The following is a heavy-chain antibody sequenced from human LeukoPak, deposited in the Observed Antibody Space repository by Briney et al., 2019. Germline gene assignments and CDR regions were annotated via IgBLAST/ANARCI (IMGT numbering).Heavy chain of an antibody. CDR1: GYTLTSYA. D-gene: IGHD2-15*01. CDR2: INTNTGNP. CDR3: ATPGGEYCSGGSCYPPTTSWGMDV. J-gene: IGHJ6*02. Sequence: ASVKVSCKASGYTLTSYAMNWVRQAPGQGLEWMGWINTNTGNPTYAQGFTGRFVFSLDTSVSTAYLQISSLKAEDIAVYYCATPGGEYCSGGSCYPPTTSWGMDVWGQGTTVTVSS. V-gene: IGHV7-4-1*02.